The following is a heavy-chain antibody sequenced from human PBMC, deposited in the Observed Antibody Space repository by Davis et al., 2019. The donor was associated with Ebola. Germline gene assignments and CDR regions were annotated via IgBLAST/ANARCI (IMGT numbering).Heavy chain of an antibody. Sequence: GESLKISCAASGFTFSSYSMNWVRQAPGKGLEWVSYISSSSSTIYYADSVKGRFTISRDNAKNSLYLQMNSLRDEDTAVYYCAREEKLVRYGMDVWGQGTTVTVSS. D-gene: IGHD6-13*01. CDR3: AREEKLVRYGMDV. CDR1: GFTFSSYS. CDR2: ISSSSSTI. J-gene: IGHJ6*02. V-gene: IGHV3-48*02.